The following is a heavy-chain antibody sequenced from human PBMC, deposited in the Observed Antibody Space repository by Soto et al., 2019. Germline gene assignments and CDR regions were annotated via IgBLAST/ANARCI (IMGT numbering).Heavy chain of an antibody. CDR2: ISGSGGST. CDR1: GFTFSSYA. CDR3: AKDRYYYGSGSYRDY. Sequence: GGSLRLSCAASGFTFSSYAMSWVRQAPGKGLEWVSAISGSGGSTYYADSVKGRFTISRDNSKNTLYLQMNSLRAEDTAVYYCAKDRYYYGSGSYRDYWGQGTLVTVSS. V-gene: IGHV3-23*01. J-gene: IGHJ4*02. D-gene: IGHD3-10*01.